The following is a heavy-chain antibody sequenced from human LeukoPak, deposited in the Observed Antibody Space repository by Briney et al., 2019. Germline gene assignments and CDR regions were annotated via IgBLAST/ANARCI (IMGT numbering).Heavy chain of an antibody. CDR3: AKAVSHSYFDF. CDR1: GFTFGNYA. Sequence: QAGGSLRLSCAASGFTFGNYAMNWVRQAPGRGLEWVSGINPSGGSTYYADSVKGRFTISRDNSKNTLYLQMNSLRAEDTALYFCAKAVSHSYFDFWGQGTLVTVSA. V-gene: IGHV3-23*01. J-gene: IGHJ4*02. CDR2: INPSGGST. D-gene: IGHD6-19*01.